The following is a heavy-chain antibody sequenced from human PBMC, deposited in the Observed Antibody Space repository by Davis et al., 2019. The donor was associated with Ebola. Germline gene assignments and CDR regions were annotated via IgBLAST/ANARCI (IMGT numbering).Heavy chain of an antibody. J-gene: IGHJ4*02. V-gene: IGHV4-39*07. Sequence: MPSETLSLTCTVSGGSISSSSYYWGWIRQPPGKGLEWIGSIYYSGNTNYNPSLRSRVTLSVDTSKNRFSLELSSVTAADTAVYYCARPLYGGDLFDYWSQGTLVTVSS. CDR2: IYYSGNT. CDR3: ARPLYGGDLFDY. CDR1: GGSISSSSYY. D-gene: IGHD2-21*02.